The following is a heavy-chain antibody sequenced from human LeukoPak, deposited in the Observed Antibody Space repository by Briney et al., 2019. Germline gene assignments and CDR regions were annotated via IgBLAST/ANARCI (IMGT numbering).Heavy chain of an antibody. J-gene: IGHJ5*02. CDR3: ARGPPEYCSGGSCYSGRNWIDP. CDR2: INPNSGGT. D-gene: IGHD2-15*01. V-gene: IGHV1-2*02. CDR1: GYTFTGHY. Sequence: ASVKVSCKASGYTFTGHYIYWVRQAPGQGLEWLGWINPNSGGTDYAQNFQGRVTMTRDTSISTAYMTLNRLRSDDTAVYYCARGPPEYCSGGSCYSGRNWIDPWGQGTLVIVSS.